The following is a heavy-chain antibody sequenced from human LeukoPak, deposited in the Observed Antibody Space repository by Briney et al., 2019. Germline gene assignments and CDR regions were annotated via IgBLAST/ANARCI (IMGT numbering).Heavy chain of an antibody. V-gene: IGHV3-30*19. CDR1: GFPFSNYG. J-gene: IGHJ3*02. CDR3: ARVGWSWAFDI. CDR2: ISYDGSNK. D-gene: IGHD3-3*01. Sequence: GGSLRLSCAVSGFPFSNYGMHWVRQAPGKGLEWVAVISYDGSNKYYADSVKGRFTISRDNSKNTLYLQMNSLRAEDTAVYYCARVGWSWAFDIWGQGTMVTVSS.